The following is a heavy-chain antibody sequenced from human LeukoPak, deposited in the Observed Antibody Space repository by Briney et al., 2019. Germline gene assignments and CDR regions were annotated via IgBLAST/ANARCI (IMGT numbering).Heavy chain of an antibody. CDR1: GFILNNYG. V-gene: IGHV3-30*18. CDR2: ISYDGRYT. CDR3: AKAPYYDIRGVMDV. D-gene: IGHD3-9*01. Sequence: GGSLRLSCAASGFILNNYGVHWVRQAPGKGLEWVAVISYDGRYTYYADSVKGRFTISRDHSENMVYLQMDSLRAEDTAMYYCAKAPYYDIRGVMDVWGQGTTVTVSS. J-gene: IGHJ6*02.